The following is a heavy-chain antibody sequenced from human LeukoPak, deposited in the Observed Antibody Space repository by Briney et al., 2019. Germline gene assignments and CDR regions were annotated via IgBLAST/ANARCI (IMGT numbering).Heavy chain of an antibody. J-gene: IGHJ4*02. Sequence: GRSLRLSCAASGFTFSSYGMHWVRQAPGKGLEWVAVIWYDGSNKYYADSVKGRFTISRDNSKNTLYLQMNSLRAEDTAVYYCARNYLGYRSGGSCQAEYYFDYWGQGTLVTVSS. CDR2: IWYDGSNK. V-gene: IGHV3-33*01. CDR1: GFTFSSYG. D-gene: IGHD2-15*01. CDR3: ARNYLGYRSGGSCQAEYYFDY.